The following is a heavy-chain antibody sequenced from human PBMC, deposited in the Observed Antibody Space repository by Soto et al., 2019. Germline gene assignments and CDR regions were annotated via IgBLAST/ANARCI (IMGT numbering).Heavy chain of an antibody. CDR3: ARRGSGSYYDY. V-gene: IGHV3-23*01. Sequence: EVQLLESGGGLVQPGGSLRLSCAASGFTFSSYAMRGVRQAPVKGLEWVSAISGSGGSTYYADSVKGRFTISRDNSKNTLYLQMNSLRAEDTAAYYCARRGSGSYYDYWGQGTLVTVSS. CDR1: GFTFSSYA. J-gene: IGHJ4*02. CDR2: ISGSGGST. D-gene: IGHD1-26*01.